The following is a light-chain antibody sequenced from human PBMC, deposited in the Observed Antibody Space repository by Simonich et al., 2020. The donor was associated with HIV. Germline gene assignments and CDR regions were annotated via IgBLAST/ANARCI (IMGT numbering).Light chain of an antibody. CDR1: QSVTNN. CDR2: GAS. V-gene: IGKV3-15*01. Sequence: EIVMTQSPATLSVSLGERATFSCRASQSVTNNLAWYQQKPGQAPRLLIYGASTRATGIPVRFSCSGSGTEFTLTISSLQSEDFAVYYCQQYHLWPPLTFGGGTKVEIK. J-gene: IGKJ4*01. CDR3: QQYHLWPPLT.